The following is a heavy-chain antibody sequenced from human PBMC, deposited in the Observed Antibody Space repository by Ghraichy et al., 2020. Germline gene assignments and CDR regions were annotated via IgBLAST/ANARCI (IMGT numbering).Heavy chain of an antibody. J-gene: IGHJ4*02. D-gene: IGHD2-15*01. V-gene: IGHV4-30-4*01. CDR2: IYYSGST. Sequence: SETLSLTCIVSGGSISSGDYYWSWIRQPPGKGLEWIGYIYYSGSTYYNPSLKSRVTISVETSKNQFSLKLSLVTAADTAVYYCARVRSDCSGGSCYLFDYWGQGTLVTVSS. CDR1: GGSISSGDYY. CDR3: ARVRSDCSGGSCYLFDY.